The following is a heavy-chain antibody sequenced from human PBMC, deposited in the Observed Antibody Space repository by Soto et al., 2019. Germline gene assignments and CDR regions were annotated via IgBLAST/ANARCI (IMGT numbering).Heavy chain of an antibody. Sequence: EVQLVESGGDLVKPGGSLRLSCAASGFTFSNAGVSWVRQAPGKGLEWVGHIKSKTDGGTTDYAAPVKGRFTISGDDSKNTVYLQMNSLKSEDTALYYCTTAPARYYYYCMDVWGKGTTVTVSS. CDR1: GFTFSNAG. V-gene: IGHV3-15*01. CDR2: IKSKTDGGTT. J-gene: IGHJ6*03. D-gene: IGHD6-6*01. CDR3: TTAPARYYYYCMDV.